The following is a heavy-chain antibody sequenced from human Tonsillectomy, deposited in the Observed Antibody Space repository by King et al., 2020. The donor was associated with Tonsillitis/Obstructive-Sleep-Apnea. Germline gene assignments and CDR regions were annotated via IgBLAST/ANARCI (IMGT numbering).Heavy chain of an antibody. J-gene: IGHJ6*03. CDR2: INHSGST. Sequence: VQLQQWGAGLLKPSETLSPPCAVYGGSFSGYYWSWIRQPPGKGLEWIGEINHSGSTNYNPSLKSRVTISVDTSKNQISLKLSSVTAADTAVYYCARRYCSSTSCYSGEYYFYYYMDVWGKGTTVTVSS. D-gene: IGHD2-2*01. CDR3: ARRYCSSTSCYSGEYYFYYYMDV. V-gene: IGHV4-34*01. CDR1: GGSFSGYY.